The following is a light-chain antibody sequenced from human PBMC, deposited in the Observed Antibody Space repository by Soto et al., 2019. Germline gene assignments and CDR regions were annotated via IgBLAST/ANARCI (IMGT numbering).Light chain of an antibody. J-gene: IGKJ1*01. Sequence: EIVMTQSPAMLSVSPGERATLSCRASQNVNNSLAWYQQKAGQPPRLLIYGASTRATGIPARFSGSGSGTEFTLTISSLQSEDCAVYYCQHFNSWPLLFGQGTKVEIK. CDR1: QNVNNS. CDR3: QHFNSWPLL. V-gene: IGKV3-15*01. CDR2: GAS.